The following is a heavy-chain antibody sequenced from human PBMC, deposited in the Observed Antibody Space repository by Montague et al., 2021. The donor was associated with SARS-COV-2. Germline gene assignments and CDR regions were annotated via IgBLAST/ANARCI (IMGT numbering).Heavy chain of an antibody. D-gene: IGHD3-16*01. CDR1: GGSISSYY. CDR2: IYYSGST. CDR3: ARGGGRSLLERPLDY. V-gene: IGHV4-59*01. J-gene: IGHJ4*02. Sequence: SETLSLTCTVSGGSISSYYWSWIRQPPGKGLEWIGYIYYSGSTNYNPSPSSRVTIAVDTSKNKFSRKLSPVTAADTAVYYCARGGGRSLLERPLDYWGQGTLVTVSS.